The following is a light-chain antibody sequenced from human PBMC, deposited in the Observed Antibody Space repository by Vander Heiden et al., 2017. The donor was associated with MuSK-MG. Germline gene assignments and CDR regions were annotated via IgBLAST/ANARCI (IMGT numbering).Light chain of an antibody. CDR2: AAS. Sequence: DIQLTHSPSFLSASVGDRVTITCRASQGISSYLAWYQQKPGKAPKLLIYAASTLQSGVPSRFSGSGSGTEFTLTISSLQPEEFATYYCQQLNSYPYTFGQGTKVEIK. CDR1: QGISSY. V-gene: IGKV1-9*01. J-gene: IGKJ2*01. CDR3: QQLNSYPYT.